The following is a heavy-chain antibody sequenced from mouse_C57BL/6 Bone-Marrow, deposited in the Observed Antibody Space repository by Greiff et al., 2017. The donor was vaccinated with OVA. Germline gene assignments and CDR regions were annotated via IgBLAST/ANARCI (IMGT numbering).Heavy chain of an antibody. V-gene: IGHV1-81*01. J-gene: IGHJ3*01. CDR1: GYTFTSYG. D-gene: IGHD1-1*01. CDR2: IYPRSGNT. Sequence: VMLVQSGAELARPGASVKLSCKASGYTFTSYGISWVKQRPGQGLEWIGEIYPRSGNTYYNEKFKGKATLTADKSSSTAYMELRSLTSEDSAVYFCARSPDYYGSSYVCAYWGQGTVVTVSA. CDR3: ARSPDYYGSSYVCAY.